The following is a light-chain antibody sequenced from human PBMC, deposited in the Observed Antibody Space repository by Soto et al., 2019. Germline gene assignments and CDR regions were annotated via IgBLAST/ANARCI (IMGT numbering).Light chain of an antibody. J-gene: IGKJ1*01. CDR3: QQYSSSLWT. CDR1: QSVSYY. V-gene: IGKV3D-20*01. Sequence: EIVMTQSPATLSVSPGERATLSCRASQSVSYYLAWYQQKPGLAPRLLMFDASSRANGIPDRFRGSGSGTGFTLTISSLEPEDFAVYYCQQYSSSLWTFGQGTKVDIK. CDR2: DAS.